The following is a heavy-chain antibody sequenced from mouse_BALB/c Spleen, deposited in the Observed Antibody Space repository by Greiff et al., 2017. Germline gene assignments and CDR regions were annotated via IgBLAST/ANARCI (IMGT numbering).Heavy chain of an antibody. J-gene: IGHJ2*01. CDR1: GYTFTSYW. CDR2: IDPYDSET. V-gene: IGHV1-74*01. CDR3: AKTGTPYYFDY. Sequence: QVHVKQSGAELVRPGASVKLSCKASGYTFTSYWMNWVKQRPEQGLEWIGRIDPYDSETHYNQKFKDKAILTVDKSSSTAYMQLSSLTSEDSAVYYCAKTGTPYYFDYWCQGTTLTVSS. D-gene: IGHD4-1*01.